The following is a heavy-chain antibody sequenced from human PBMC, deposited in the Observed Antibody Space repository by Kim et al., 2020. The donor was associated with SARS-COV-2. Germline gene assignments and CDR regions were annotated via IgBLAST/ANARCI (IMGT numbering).Heavy chain of an antibody. CDR3: ASVGLYYYGSGSYYVPSYYYYGMDV. J-gene: IGHJ6*02. CDR1: GYSFTSYW. CDR2: IYPGDSDT. V-gene: IGHV5-51*01. Sequence: GESLKISCKGSGYSFTSYWIGWVRQMPGKGLEWMGIIYPGDSDTRYSPSFQGQVTISADKSISTAYLQWSSLKASDTAMYYCASVGLYYYGSGSYYVPSYYYYGMDVWGQGTTVTVSS. D-gene: IGHD3-10*01.